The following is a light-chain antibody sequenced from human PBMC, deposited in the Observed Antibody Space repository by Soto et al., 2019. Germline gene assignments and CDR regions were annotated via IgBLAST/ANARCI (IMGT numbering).Light chain of an antibody. Sequence: QSVLTQPPSASGTPGQSVTISCSGSRSNMGRNTVTWYQQLPGTAPKLLIYSNHQRPSGVPDRFSGSKSATSASLAISGLQSEDEADYFCQSYDGGRSGYVFGTGTKLTVL. CDR1: RSNMGRNT. V-gene: IGLV1-44*01. CDR3: QSYDGGRSGYV. CDR2: SNH. J-gene: IGLJ1*01.